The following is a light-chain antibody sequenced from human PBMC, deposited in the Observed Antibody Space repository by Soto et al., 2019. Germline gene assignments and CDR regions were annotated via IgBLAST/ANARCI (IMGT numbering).Light chain of an antibody. Sequence: DIQMTQSPSTVPEFVGHRVTTTCRASQSISGWLAWYQQKPGRAPHLLIYKASSLESGVPSRFSGSGSGTEFTLTISSLQPDDFATYYCQQYNTYSPTFGQGTKVDI. CDR3: QQYNTYSPT. V-gene: IGKV1-5*03. J-gene: IGKJ1*01. CDR2: KAS. CDR1: QSISGW.